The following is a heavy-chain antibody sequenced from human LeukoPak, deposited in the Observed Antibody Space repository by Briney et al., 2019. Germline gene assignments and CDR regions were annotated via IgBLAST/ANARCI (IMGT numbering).Heavy chain of an antibody. Sequence: ASVKVSCKASGYTFTSYYMHWVRQAPGQGLEWMGIINPSGGSTSYAQKFQGRVTMTTDTSTSTAYMELRSLRSDDTAVYYCARASPGFDPWGQGTLVTVSS. CDR1: GYTFTSYY. D-gene: IGHD2-2*01. CDR2: INPSGGST. CDR3: ARASPGFDP. V-gene: IGHV1-46*01. J-gene: IGHJ5*02.